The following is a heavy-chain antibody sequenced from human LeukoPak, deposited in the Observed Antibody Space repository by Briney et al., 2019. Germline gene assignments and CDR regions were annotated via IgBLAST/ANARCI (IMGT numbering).Heavy chain of an antibody. CDR3: ARAGPPMRYCSSTSCYRKLMIFDY. V-gene: IGHV4-34*01. D-gene: IGHD2-2*01. CDR1: GGSFSGYY. Sequence: SETLSLTCAVYGGSFSGYYWSWIRQPPGKGLEWIGEINHSGSTNYNPSLKSRVTISVDTSKNQFSLKLSSVTAADTAVYYCARAGPPMRYCSSTSCYRKLMIFDYWGQGTLVTVSS. CDR2: INHSGST. J-gene: IGHJ4*02.